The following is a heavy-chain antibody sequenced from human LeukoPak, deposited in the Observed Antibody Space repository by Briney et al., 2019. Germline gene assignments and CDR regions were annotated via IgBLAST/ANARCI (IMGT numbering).Heavy chain of an antibody. CDR3: ARRVAGRFDH. J-gene: IGHJ4*02. V-gene: IGHV4-59*08. Sequence: PSETLSLTCIVSGGSISGYYWNWIRHPPGKGLEWIGYIYYNGNTNYNPSLRSRVTISVDTSKNQFYLKLNSVTAADTAVYYCARRVAGRFDHWGQGILVTVSS. D-gene: IGHD2-15*01. CDR2: IYYNGNT. CDR1: GGSISGYY.